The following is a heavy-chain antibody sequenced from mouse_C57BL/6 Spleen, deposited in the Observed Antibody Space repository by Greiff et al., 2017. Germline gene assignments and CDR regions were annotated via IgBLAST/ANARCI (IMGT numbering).Heavy chain of an antibody. J-gene: IGHJ1*03. Sequence: LQQSGASVKISCKASGYAFSSYWMHWVKQRPGQGLEWIGLIHPNSGSTNFNEKFKSKATLTVDKSSSTAYMQLSSLTSEDSAVYYCARSDYDGDWYFDVWGTGTTVTVSS. CDR2: IHPNSGST. CDR3: ARSDYDGDWYFDV. V-gene: IGHV1-64*01. CDR1: GYAFSSYW. D-gene: IGHD2-4*01.